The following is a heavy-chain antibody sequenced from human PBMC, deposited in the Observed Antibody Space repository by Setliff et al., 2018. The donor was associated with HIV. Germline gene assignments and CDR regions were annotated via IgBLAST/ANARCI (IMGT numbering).Heavy chain of an antibody. CDR1: GYTFTSYD. Sequence: APVKVSCKASGYTFTSYDISWVRQAPGQGLEWMGWISAYNGNTNYAQKLQGRVTMTTDTSTSTAYRELRSLRSDDTAVYYCAREIGDYYDSSGYYPPTDYYYGMDVWGQGTTVTVSS. V-gene: IGHV1-18*01. CDR3: AREIGDYYDSSGYYPPTDYYYGMDV. CDR2: ISAYNGNT. D-gene: IGHD3-22*01. J-gene: IGHJ6*02.